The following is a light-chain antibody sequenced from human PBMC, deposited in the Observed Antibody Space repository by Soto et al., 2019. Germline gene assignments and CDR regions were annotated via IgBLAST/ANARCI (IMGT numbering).Light chain of an antibody. J-gene: IGKJ1*01. Sequence: EIVLTQSPGTLSLSPGERATLSCRASQSVRGNYLAWYQQKPGQAPRLLISGASSRASGIPVRFSGSGSGTDFTLTISRLEPEDFAVYYCQQYGFSLRTFGQGSKVEI. V-gene: IGKV3-20*01. CDR2: GAS. CDR1: QSVRGNY. CDR3: QQYGFSLRT.